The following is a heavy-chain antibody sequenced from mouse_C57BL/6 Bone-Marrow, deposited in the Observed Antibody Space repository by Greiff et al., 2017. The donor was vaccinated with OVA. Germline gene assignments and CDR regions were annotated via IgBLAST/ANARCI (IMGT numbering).Heavy chain of an antibody. CDR1: GYSFTGYF. CDR3: ESSKDYAMDY. J-gene: IGHJ4*01. CDR2: INPYNGDT. Sequence: EVKLVESGPELVKPGASVKISCKASGYSFTGYFMNWVMQSHGKSLEWIGRINPYNGDTFYNQKFKGKATLTVDKSSSTAHMELRRLTSEDSAVYYCESSKDYAMDYWGKGTTVTVSS. V-gene: IGHV1-20*01.